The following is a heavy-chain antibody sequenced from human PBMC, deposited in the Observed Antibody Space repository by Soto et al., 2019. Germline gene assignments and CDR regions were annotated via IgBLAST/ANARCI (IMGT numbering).Heavy chain of an antibody. CDR3: AGSCGGSAAGPFDS. J-gene: IGHJ4*02. Sequence: PQTRSPACTLCGGSHSSRGYLCSRIRQNPGKGLEWIGYIHCSGSTYYNPSLKSRVTISVDTCKNQCSLKLSSVTAADTAVYYWAGSCGGSAAGPFDSCGQGSLVTVSS. CDR2: IHCSGST. CDR1: GGSHSSRGYL. V-gene: IGHV4-31*03. D-gene: IGHD6-13*01.